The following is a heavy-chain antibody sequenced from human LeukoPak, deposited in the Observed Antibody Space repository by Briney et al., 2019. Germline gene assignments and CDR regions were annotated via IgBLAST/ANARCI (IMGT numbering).Heavy chain of an antibody. D-gene: IGHD2-21*02. J-gene: IGHJ4*02. CDR1: GFTFSNFG. CDR3: AKDLWSVVTLTLDY. Sequence: PGGTLRLSCAASGFTFSNFGMSWVRQAPGKGVEWVSTISGSGSITYYADSVKGRFTISRDNSKNTLSLQVNSLRAEDTAVYYCAKDLWSVVTLTLDYWGQGTLVTVSS. V-gene: IGHV3-23*01. CDR2: ISGSGSIT.